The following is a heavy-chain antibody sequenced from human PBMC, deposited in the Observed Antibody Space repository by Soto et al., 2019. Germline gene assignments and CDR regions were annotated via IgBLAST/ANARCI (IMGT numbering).Heavy chain of an antibody. J-gene: IGHJ3*02. Sequence: QVQLVQSGAEVKKPGASVKVSCKASGYTFTGYYMHWVRQAPGQGLEWMGWINPNSGGTNYAQKLQGWVTMNRDTAIDKAYVKMSRLRFDDTAVYYCARDYCSSTSCYNLGAFDIWGQGTMVTVSS. D-gene: IGHD2-2*02. CDR1: GYTFTGYY. V-gene: IGHV1-2*04. CDR3: ARDYCSSTSCYNLGAFDI. CDR2: INPNSGGT.